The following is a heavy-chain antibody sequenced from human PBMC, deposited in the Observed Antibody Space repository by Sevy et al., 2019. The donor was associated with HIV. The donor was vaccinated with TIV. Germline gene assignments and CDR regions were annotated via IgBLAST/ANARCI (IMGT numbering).Heavy chain of an antibody. CDR2: ISGSGGSI. CDR1: GFIFNSYG. J-gene: IGHJ4*02. Sequence: GGSLRLSCAASGFIFNSYGMSWVRQAQGKGMEWVSGISGSGGSIYYADSVKGRFTISRDNFKNTLYLQMNSLRAEDTAVYYCRGVGTTTNFDYWGQGTLVTVSS. V-gene: IGHV3-23*01. CDR3: RGVGTTTNFDY. D-gene: IGHD1-26*01.